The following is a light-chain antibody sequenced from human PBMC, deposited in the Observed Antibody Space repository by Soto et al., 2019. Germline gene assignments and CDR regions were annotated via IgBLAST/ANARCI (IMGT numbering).Light chain of an antibody. CDR2: GAS. CDR1: ENVDTN. CDR3: QQCHKWPRIT. V-gene: IGKV3-15*01. Sequence: EIVMTQSPATLSVSPGEGATLSCMASENVDTNLAWYQHKPGQAPRLLIYGASTRAAGVPARFSGSGSGTEFTLTISSLESEDVAVYYCQQCHKWPRITFGPGTRLEIK. J-gene: IGKJ5*01.